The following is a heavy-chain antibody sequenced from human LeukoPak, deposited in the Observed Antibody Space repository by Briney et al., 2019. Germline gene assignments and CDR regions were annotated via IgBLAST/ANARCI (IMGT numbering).Heavy chain of an antibody. D-gene: IGHD5-24*01. CDR1: GLNFGDFA. J-gene: IGHJ4*02. CDR3: ARGPGMAAFKRYCDF. Sequence: TGSSLRLSCVASGLNFGDFAMHWARQAPGKGLEWVSGFSWNSGNMYYTDSVKGRFTISRDNAKNSLYLQMSNLRPEDTALYYCARGPGMAAFKRYCDFWGQGTLVTVSS. V-gene: IGHV3-9*01. CDR2: FSWNSGNM.